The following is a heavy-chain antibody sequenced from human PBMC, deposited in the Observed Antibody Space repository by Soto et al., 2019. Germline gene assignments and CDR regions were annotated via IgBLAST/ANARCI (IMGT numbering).Heavy chain of an antibody. CDR2: IYYSGST. CDR3: ARAVAAAPAMSH. Sequence: SETLSLTCTVSGGSISSGDYYWSWIRQPPGKGLEWIGYIYYSGSTYYNPSLKSRVTISVDTSKNQFSLKLSSVTAADTAVYYRARAVAAAPAMSHWGQGTLVTVSS. CDR1: GGSISSGDYY. D-gene: IGHD2-2*01. V-gene: IGHV4-30-4*01. J-gene: IGHJ4*02.